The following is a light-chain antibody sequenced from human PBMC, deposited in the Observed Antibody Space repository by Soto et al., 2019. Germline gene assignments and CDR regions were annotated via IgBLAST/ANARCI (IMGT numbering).Light chain of an antibody. V-gene: IGKV1-5*01. CDR2: DAS. CDR3: QQYGSSPPGYT. Sequence: DIQMTQSPTTLSASVGDRVTISCRASQPIHKWVAWYQQQRPGKTPKLLIYDASTLESGVSSRFSGSGSGTDFTLTISRLEPEDFAVYYCQQYGSSPPGYTFGQGTKLEIK. J-gene: IGKJ2*01. CDR1: QPIHKW.